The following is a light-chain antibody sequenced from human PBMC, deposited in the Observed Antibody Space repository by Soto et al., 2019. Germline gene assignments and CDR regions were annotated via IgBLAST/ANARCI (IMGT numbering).Light chain of an antibody. Sequence: AIRMTQSTSSFSASTGDRVTITCRASQGISSYLAWYQQKPGKAPKLLIYAASTLQSGVPSRFSGSGSGTDFTLTISSLQPDDFGTYYCQQYNRYSPWAFGQGTKVDI. CDR3: QQYNRYSPWA. J-gene: IGKJ1*01. CDR1: QGISSY. CDR2: AAS. V-gene: IGKV1-8*01.